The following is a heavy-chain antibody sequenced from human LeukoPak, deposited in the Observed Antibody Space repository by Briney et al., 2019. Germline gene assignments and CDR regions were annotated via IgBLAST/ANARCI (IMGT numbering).Heavy chain of an antibody. CDR1: GGTFSSYT. CDR3: ARVKGVGWYFNY. Sequence: SVKVSCRASGGTFSSYTISWVRQAPGQGLEWMGRIIPILGIANYAQKFQGRVTITADKSTSTAYMELSSLRSEDTAVYYCARVKGVGWYFNYWGQGTLVTVSS. V-gene: IGHV1-69*02. D-gene: IGHD2-8*01. CDR2: IIPILGIA. J-gene: IGHJ4*02.